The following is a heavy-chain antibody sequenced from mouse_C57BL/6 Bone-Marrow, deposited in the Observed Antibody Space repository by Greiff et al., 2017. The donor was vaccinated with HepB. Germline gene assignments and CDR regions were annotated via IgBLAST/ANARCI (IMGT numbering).Heavy chain of an antibody. CDR3: TRHCYGNYSWFAY. J-gene: IGHJ3*01. Sequence: QVQLQQSGAELVRPGASVTLSCKASGYTFTDYEMHWVKQTPVHGLEWIGAIDPETGGTAYNQKFKGKAILTAAKSSSTAYMELRILTSEDSAVYFCTRHCYGNYSWFAYWGQGTLVTVSA. D-gene: IGHD2-1*01. V-gene: IGHV1-15*01. CDR2: IDPETGGT. CDR1: GYTFTDYE.